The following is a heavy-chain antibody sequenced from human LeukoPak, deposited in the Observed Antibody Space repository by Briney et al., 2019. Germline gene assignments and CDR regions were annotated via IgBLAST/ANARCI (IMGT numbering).Heavy chain of an antibody. J-gene: IGHJ6*02. V-gene: IGHV1-69*13. CDR3: ARDEDIVVVPAAFNYYYYGMDV. CDR2: IIPIFGTA. Sequence: SVTVSCKASGGTFSSYAISWVRQAPGQGLEWMGGIIPIFGTANYAQKFQGRVTITADESTSTAYMELSSLRSEDTAVYYCARDEDIVVVPAAFNYYYYGMDVWGQGTTVTVSS. D-gene: IGHD2-2*01. CDR1: GGTFSSYA.